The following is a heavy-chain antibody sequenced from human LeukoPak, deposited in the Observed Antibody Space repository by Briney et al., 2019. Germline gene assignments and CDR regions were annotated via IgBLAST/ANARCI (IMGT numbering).Heavy chain of an antibody. V-gene: IGHV3-49*04. CDR1: GLLFGDYA. CDR2: IRSKAYGGTA. Sequence: GGSLRLSCTASGLLFGDYAMTWVRQVPGKGLEWLGFIRSKAYGGTAEYAASVKGRFTISRDNAKNLLYLQMNSLRAEDTAVYYCARRAPSHDFDDWGQGTLVTVSS. J-gene: IGHJ4*02. CDR3: ARRAPSHDFDD.